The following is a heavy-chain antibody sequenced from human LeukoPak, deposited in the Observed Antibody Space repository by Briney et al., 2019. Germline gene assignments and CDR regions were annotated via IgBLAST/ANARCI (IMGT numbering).Heavy chain of an antibody. D-gene: IGHD2-2*01. CDR3: AKDELYCSSTSCYGYFEY. V-gene: IGHV3-23*01. CDR2: ISGSGGST. Sequence: GGSLRLSCAASGFTFSSYAMSWVRQAPGKGLEWVSGISGSGGSTYYADSVKGRFTISRDNSKNTLYLQMNSLRAEDTAVYFCAKDELYCSSTSCYGYFEYWGQGTLVTVSS. CDR1: GFTFSSYA. J-gene: IGHJ4*02.